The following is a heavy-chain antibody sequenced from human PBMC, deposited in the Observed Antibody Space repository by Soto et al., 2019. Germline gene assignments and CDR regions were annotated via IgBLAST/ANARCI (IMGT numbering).Heavy chain of an antibody. CDR1: GFTFSNAW. CDR2: IKSKTDGGTT. Sequence: GSLRLSCAASGFTFSNAWMNWVRQAPGKGLEWVGRIKSKTDGGTTDYAAPVKGRFTISRDDSKNTLYLQMNSLKTEDTAVYYCSSWYYYYYGMDVWGQGTTVTVSS. J-gene: IGHJ6*02. CDR3: SSWYYYYYGMDV. V-gene: IGHV3-15*07.